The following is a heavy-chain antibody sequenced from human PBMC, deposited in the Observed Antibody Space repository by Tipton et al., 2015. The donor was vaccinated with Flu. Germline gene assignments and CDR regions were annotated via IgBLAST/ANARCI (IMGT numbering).Heavy chain of an antibody. D-gene: IGHD5-18*01. CDR1: GDSIGSDYY. CDR2: IHRSGNT. J-gene: IGHJ6*02. Sequence: TLSLTCSVSGDSIGSDYYWGWIRQPPGKGLEWLGNIHRSGNTYYNSSLKSRVTISLDKSKNQFSLRLVSMTAADTAVYYCARANSALVTNHYYGLDVWGQGP. CDR3: ARANSALVTNHYYGLDV. V-gene: IGHV4-38-2*02.